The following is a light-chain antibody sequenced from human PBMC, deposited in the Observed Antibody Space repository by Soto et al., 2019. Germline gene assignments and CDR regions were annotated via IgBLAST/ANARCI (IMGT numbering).Light chain of an antibody. CDR2: EVS. J-gene: IGLJ3*02. Sequence: QSALTQPASVSGSPGQSITISCTGTSSDVGGYNYVSWYQQHPGKAPKLMIYEVSNRPSGVSNRFSGSKSGNTASLTISGLQAEDEDDYYCSSYTSSSWVFGGGTKVTVL. V-gene: IGLV2-14*01. CDR1: SSDVGGYNY. CDR3: SSYTSSSWV.